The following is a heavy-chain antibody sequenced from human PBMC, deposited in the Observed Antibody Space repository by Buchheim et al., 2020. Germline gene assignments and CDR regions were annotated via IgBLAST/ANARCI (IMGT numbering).Heavy chain of an antibody. D-gene: IGHD6-13*01. CDR3: ARAGYSSPTYYFDY. CDR1: GFTFSSYG. J-gene: IGHJ4*02. V-gene: IGHV3-33*01. CDR2: IWYDGSNK. Sequence: QVQLVESGGGVVQPGRSLRLSCAASGFTFSSYGMHWVRQAPGKGLEWVAVIWYDGSNKYYADSVKGRFTISRDNSKNTLYLQMNSLRAEDKAVYYCARAGYSSPTYYFDYWGQGTL.